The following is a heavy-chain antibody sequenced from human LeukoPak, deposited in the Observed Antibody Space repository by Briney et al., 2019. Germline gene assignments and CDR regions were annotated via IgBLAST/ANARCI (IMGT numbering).Heavy chain of an antibody. CDR3: ARDRGLVRGVAYYYYGMDV. CDR1: GGSFSGYY. J-gene: IGHJ6*02. D-gene: IGHD3-10*01. Sequence: SETLSLTCAVYGGSFSGYYWSWIRQPPGKGLEWIGEINHSGSTNYNPSLKSRVTISVDTSKNQFSLKLSSVTAADTAGYYCARDRGLVRGVAYYYYGMDVWGQGTTVTVSS. CDR2: INHSGST. V-gene: IGHV4-34*01.